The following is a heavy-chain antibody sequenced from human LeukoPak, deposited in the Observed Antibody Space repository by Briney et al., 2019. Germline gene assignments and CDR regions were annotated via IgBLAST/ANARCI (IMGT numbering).Heavy chain of an antibody. J-gene: IGHJ4*02. Sequence: ASVKVSCKASGYTFTSYYMHWVRQAPGQELEWMGIINPSGGSTSYAQKFQGRVTMTRDTSTSTVYMELSSLRSEDTAVYYCARALNYDFWSGYYGYFDYWGQGTLVTVSS. CDR1: GYTFTSYY. CDR2: INPSGGST. V-gene: IGHV1-46*01. CDR3: ARALNYDFWSGYYGYFDY. D-gene: IGHD3-3*01.